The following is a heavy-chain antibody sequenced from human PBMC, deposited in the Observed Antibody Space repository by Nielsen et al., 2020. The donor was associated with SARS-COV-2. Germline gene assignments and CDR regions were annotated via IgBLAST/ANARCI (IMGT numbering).Heavy chain of an antibody. CDR2: IHPADSDT. Sequence: GESLKISCETSGYSFTNYWIAWVRQRAGKGLEWVGVIHPADSDTRYSPSFQGQVIISVDRSTRTTFLQWNSLRVEDTAMYYCTKNGPRAAAGSSRPDYWGQGILVTVSS. CDR3: TKNGPRAAAGSSRPDY. V-gene: IGHV5-51*01. CDR1: GYSFTNYW. D-gene: IGHD6-13*01. J-gene: IGHJ4*02.